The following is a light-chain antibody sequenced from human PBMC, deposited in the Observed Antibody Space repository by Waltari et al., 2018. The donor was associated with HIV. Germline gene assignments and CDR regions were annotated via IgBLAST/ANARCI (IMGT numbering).Light chain of an antibody. Sequence: QSALTQPRSVSGSPGQSVTISCTGTSSDVGGYNYVSWYQQHPGKAPKLMISDVSKRPAGVPDRFSGSKSGNTASLTISGLQAEDEADYYCCSYAGSYTQVFGTGTKVTVL. CDR1: SSDVGGYNY. V-gene: IGLV2-11*01. J-gene: IGLJ1*01. CDR3: CSYAGSYTQV. CDR2: DVS.